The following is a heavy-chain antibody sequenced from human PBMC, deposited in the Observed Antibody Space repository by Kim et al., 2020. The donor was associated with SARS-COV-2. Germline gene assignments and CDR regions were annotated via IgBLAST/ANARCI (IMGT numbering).Heavy chain of an antibody. D-gene: IGHD3-10*01. CDR3: ARSYYYGSGYYFDY. V-gene: IGHV1-18*01. J-gene: IGHJ4*02. Sequence: RKLQGRVTMTTDTSTSTAYMELRSLRSDDTAEYYCARSYYYGSGYYFDYWGQGTLVTVSS.